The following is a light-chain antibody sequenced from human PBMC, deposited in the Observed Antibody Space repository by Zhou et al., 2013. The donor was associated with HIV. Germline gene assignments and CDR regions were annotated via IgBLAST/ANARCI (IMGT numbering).Light chain of an antibody. CDR2: KAS. J-gene: IGKJ1*01. CDR3: QKYNSAPWT. Sequence: DIQMTQSPSTLSASVGDRVIITCRASQSISDWLAWYQQKPGKAPKVLIYKASNLESGVPSRFSGSGSGTAFTLTINSLQPEDVGTYYCQKYNSAPWTFGQGTKVEIK. CDR1: QSISDW. V-gene: IGKV1-5*03.